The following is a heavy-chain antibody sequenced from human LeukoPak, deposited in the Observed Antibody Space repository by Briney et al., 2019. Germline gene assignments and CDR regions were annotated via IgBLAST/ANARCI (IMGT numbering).Heavy chain of an antibody. D-gene: IGHD2-8*01. V-gene: IGHV1-69*05. CDR1: GCTFSSYA. CDR3: ASPPRDGVPYYFDY. Sequence: GASVKVSCKASGCTFSSYAISWVRQAPGQGLEWMGGIIAIFGTANYAQKFQGRVTITTDESTSTAYMELSSLRSEDTAVYYCASPPRDGVPYYFDYLGQGTLVTVSS. CDR2: IIAIFGTA. J-gene: IGHJ4*02.